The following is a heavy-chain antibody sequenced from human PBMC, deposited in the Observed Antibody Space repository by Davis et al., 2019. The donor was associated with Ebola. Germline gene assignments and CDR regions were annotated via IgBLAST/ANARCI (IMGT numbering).Heavy chain of an antibody. D-gene: IGHD7-27*01. Sequence: SQTLSLTCAVYGGSFSSYYWSWIRQPPGKGLEWIGYIYYSGSTNYNPSLKSRVTISVDTSKNQFSLKLSSVTAADTAVYYCASLGTSYWGQGTLVTVSS. CDR2: IYYSGST. CDR1: GGSFSSYY. CDR3: ASLGTSY. V-gene: IGHV4-59*01. J-gene: IGHJ4*02.